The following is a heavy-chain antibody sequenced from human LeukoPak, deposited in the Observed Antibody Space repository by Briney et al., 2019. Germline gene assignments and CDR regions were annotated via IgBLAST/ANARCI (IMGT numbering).Heavy chain of an antibody. Sequence: SETLSLTCAVYGGSFSGYYWSWIRQPPGKGLEWIGEINHSGSTNYNPSLKSRVTISVDTSKNQFSLKLSSVTAADTAAYYCARESAYYYGSGSYSRGLFDIWGQGTMVTVSS. CDR1: GGSFSGYY. D-gene: IGHD3-10*01. V-gene: IGHV4-34*01. CDR2: INHSGST. CDR3: ARESAYYYGSGSYSRGLFDI. J-gene: IGHJ3*02.